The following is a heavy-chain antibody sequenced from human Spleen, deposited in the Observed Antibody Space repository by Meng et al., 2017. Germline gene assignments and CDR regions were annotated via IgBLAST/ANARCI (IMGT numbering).Heavy chain of an antibody. CDR3: ARVGVPGSGSTYYYGSGSYYIRD. CDR2: IYYSGST. Sequence: SETLSLTCTVSGGSISSYYWSWIRQPPGKGLEWIGYIYYSGSTNYNPSLKSRVTISVDTSKNQFSLKLSSVTAADTAVYYCARVGVPGSGSTYYYGSGSYYIRDWGQGTLVTVSS. J-gene: IGHJ4*02. D-gene: IGHD3-10*01. V-gene: IGHV4-59*01. CDR1: GGSISSYY.